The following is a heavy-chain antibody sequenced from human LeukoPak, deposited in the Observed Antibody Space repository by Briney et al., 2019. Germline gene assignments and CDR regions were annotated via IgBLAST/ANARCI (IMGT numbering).Heavy chain of an antibody. Sequence: GASVKVSCKASGGTFSSYAISWVRQAPGQGLEWMGWINPNSGGTNYAQKFQGRVTMTRDTSISTAYMELSRLRSDDTAVYYCASAYQLPWDAFDIWGQGTMVTVSS. CDR1: GGTFSSYA. CDR2: INPNSGGT. V-gene: IGHV1-2*02. J-gene: IGHJ3*02. D-gene: IGHD2-2*01. CDR3: ASAYQLPWDAFDI.